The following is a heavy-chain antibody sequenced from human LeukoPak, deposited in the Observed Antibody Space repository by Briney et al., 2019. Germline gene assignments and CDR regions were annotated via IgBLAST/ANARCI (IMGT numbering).Heavy chain of an antibody. CDR1: GFTFSSYG. Sequence: PGRSLRLSCAASGFTFSSYGMHWVRQAPGKGLEWVAVIWYDGSNKYYADSVKGRFTISRDNSKNTLYLQMNSLRAEDTAVYYCARDAGSYPYYYYYGMDVWGQGTTVTVSS. CDR3: ARDAGSYPYYYYYGMDV. V-gene: IGHV3-33*01. J-gene: IGHJ6*02. CDR2: IWYDGSNK. D-gene: IGHD1-26*01.